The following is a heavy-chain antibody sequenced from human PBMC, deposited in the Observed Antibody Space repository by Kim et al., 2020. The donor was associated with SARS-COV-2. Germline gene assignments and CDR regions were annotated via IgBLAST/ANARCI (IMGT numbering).Heavy chain of an antibody. J-gene: IGHJ5*02. D-gene: IGHD2-2*01. Sequence: GGSLRLSCTASGFTFGDYAMSWFRQAPGKGLEWVGFIRSKAYGGTTEYAASVKGRFTISRDDSKSIAYLQMNSLKTEDTAVYYCTREGEYCSSTSCYSGEYNWFDPWGQGTLVTVSS. CDR3: TREGEYCSSTSCYSGEYNWFDP. CDR2: IRSKAYGGTT. CDR1: GFTFGDYA. V-gene: IGHV3-49*03.